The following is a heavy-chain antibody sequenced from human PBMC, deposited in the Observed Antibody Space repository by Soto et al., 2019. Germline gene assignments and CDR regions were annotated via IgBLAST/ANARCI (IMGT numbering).Heavy chain of an antibody. V-gene: IGHV6-1*01. CDR3: ARGEQYSGRIFDY. Sequence: SPTLSLTCAITGDSVSSNSAGWSWVRQSPSRGLEWLGRTYYRSEWYYEYAVSVRGRITINPDTSKNQYSLQLNSVTPEDTAVYFCARGEQYSGRIFDYWGQGTLVTVSS. CDR2: TYYRSEWYY. J-gene: IGHJ4*01. CDR1: GDSVSSNSAG. D-gene: IGHD1-26*01.